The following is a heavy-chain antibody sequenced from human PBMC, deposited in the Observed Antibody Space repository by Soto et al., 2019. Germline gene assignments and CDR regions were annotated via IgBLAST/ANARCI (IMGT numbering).Heavy chain of an antibody. CDR2: IYYSGTT. V-gene: IGHV4-31*03. CDR3: ARSPYGGNRTNNWFDP. CDR1: GDAISSGGYY. Sequence: PSETLSLTCTVSGDAISSGGYYWNWIRQHPGKGLEWIGYIYYSGTTSYSPSLKSRVTISVDTSKNQFSLKLSSVTAPDTAVYYCARSPYGGNRTNNWFDPWGQGTLVTVSS. J-gene: IGHJ5*02. D-gene: IGHD2-15*01.